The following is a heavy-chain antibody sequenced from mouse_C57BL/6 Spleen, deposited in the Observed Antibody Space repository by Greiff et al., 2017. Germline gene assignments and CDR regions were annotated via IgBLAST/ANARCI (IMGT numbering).Heavy chain of an antibody. Sequence: DVKLVESGGGLVQPGGSLSLSCAASGFTFTDYYMSWVRQPPGKALEWLGFIRNKANGYTTEYSASVKGRFTISRDNSQSILYLQMNALRAEDSATYYCARRRSYAYFDYWGQGTTLTVSS. CDR3: ARRRSYAYFDY. J-gene: IGHJ2*01. D-gene: IGHD1-1*01. CDR1: GFTFTDYY. CDR2: IRNKANGYTT. V-gene: IGHV7-3*01.